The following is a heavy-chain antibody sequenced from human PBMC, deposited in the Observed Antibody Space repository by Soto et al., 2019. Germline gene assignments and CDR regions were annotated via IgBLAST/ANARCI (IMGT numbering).Heavy chain of an antibody. CDR1: GGSISSGDYY. Sequence: PSETLSLTYTVSGGSISSGDYYWNWIRQPPGKGLEWIGDINHSGSTNYNPSLKSRVTISVDTSKNQFSLKLSSVTAADTAVYYCASTDYAFDYWGQGTLVTVS. J-gene: IGHJ4*02. D-gene: IGHD4-17*01. CDR3: ASTDYAFDY. CDR2: INHSGST. V-gene: IGHV4-61*08.